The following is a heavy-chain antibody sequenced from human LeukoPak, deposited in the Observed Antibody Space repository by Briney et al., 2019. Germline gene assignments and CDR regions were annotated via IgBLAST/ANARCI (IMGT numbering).Heavy chain of an antibody. CDR1: GFTFSSYE. V-gene: IGHV3-21*05. D-gene: IGHD4-17*01. CDR3: ARDQGYGDYFGYYYMDV. Sequence: GGSLRLSCAASGFTFSSYEMNWVRQAPGKGLECVSYISSSSSYIYYADSLKGRFTISRDNAKNSLYLQMNSLRAEDTAVYYCARDQGYGDYFGYYYMDVWGKGTTVTVSS. CDR2: ISSSSSYI. J-gene: IGHJ6*03.